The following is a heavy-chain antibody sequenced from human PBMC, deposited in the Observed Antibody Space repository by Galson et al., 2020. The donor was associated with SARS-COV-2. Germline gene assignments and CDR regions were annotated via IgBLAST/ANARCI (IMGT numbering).Heavy chain of an antibody. V-gene: IGHV3-66*02. CDR1: GFTVSSNY. J-gene: IGHJ5*02. CDR3: ARESPHQLPCGFDP. D-gene: IGHD2-2*01. CDR2: IYSGGST. Sequence: GESLKISCAASGFTVSSNYMSWVRQAPGKGLEWVSVIYSGGSTYYADSVKGRFTISRDNSKNTLYLQMNSLRAEDTAVYYCARESPHQLPCGFDPWGQGTLVTVSS.